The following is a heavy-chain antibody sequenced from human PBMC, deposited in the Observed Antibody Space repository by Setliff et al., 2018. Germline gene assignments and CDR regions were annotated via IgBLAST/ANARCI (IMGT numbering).Heavy chain of an antibody. CDR1: GFTFSNFW. J-gene: IGHJ4*02. CDR2: VNPDGSDE. CDR3: ARDRGGATTRDF. D-gene: IGHD1-26*01. Sequence: GSLRLSCAASGFTFSNFWMGWVRQAPGKGLEWVANVNPDGSDEYYVDSVKGRFTISRDNAKNSLYLQMNTLRAEDTAVYYCARDRGGATTRDFWGQGTLGTVSS. V-gene: IGHV3-7*03.